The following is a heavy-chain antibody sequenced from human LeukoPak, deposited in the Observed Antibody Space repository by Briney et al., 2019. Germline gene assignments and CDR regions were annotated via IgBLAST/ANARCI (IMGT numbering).Heavy chain of an antibody. CDR2: ISYDESNK. CDR3: AKVGSVYYDSSGYNHL. D-gene: IGHD3-22*01. Sequence: GRSLRLSCAASGFTFSDYGMHWVRQAPGKGLEWVAFISYDESNKYYADSVKGRFTISRDNSENTLYLQMNSLRAEDTAVYYCAKVGSVYYDSSGYNHLWGQGTLVTVSS. V-gene: IGHV3-30*18. J-gene: IGHJ5*02. CDR1: GFTFSDYG.